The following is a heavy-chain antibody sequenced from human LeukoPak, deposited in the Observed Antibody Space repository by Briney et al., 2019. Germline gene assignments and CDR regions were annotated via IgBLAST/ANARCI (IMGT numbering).Heavy chain of an antibody. Sequence: SETLSLTCLVSGGSISSDSYYWSWNRQPAGKGLEWIGRIYTSGSTNYNPSLKSRVTISVDTSKNQFSLKLSSVTAADTAVYYCARSYYYDSSGYDYFDYWGQGTLVTVSS. CDR3: ARSYYYDSSGYDYFDY. CDR1: GGSISSDSYY. J-gene: IGHJ4*02. V-gene: IGHV4-61*02. CDR2: IYTSGST. D-gene: IGHD3-22*01.